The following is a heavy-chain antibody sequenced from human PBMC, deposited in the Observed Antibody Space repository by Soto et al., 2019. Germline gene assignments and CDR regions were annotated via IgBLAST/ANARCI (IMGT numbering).Heavy chain of an antibody. CDR3: PKGPHPNIGWPYYFDY. V-gene: IGHV3-48*02. Sequence: GGSLRLSCVGSGFSLANFPMNWVRQTPGKGLEWISYISPRGDNIYYTESVKGRFTISRDNARNSLYLQMNSLRDEDAALYYCPKGPHPNIGWPYYFDYWGQGVPVTVSS. D-gene: IGHD6-19*01. CDR2: ISPRGDNI. CDR1: GFSLANFP. J-gene: IGHJ4*02.